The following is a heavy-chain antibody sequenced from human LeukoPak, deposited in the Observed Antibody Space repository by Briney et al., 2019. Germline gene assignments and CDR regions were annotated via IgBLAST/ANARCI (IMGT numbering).Heavy chain of an antibody. Sequence: SETLSLTCTVSGGSISSYYWSWIRQPPGKGLEWIGYIYYSGSTNYNPSLKSRVTISVDTSKNQFSLKLSSVTAADTAVYYCARHMGLGYSYGYPYFDYWGQGTLVTVSS. CDR3: ARHMGLGYSYGYPYFDY. D-gene: IGHD5-18*01. V-gene: IGHV4-59*08. CDR2: IYYSGST. J-gene: IGHJ4*02. CDR1: GGSISSYY.